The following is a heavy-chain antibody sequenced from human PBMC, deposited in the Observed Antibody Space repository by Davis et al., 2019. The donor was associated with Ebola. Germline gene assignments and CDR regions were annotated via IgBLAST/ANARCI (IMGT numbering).Heavy chain of an antibody. CDR3: ARGLQTRWRVGWGMDV. V-gene: IGHV3-21*01. D-gene: IGHD3-16*01. Sequence: GESLKISCAASGFTFTSYSMNWVRQAPGKGLEWVSFLTSSSSYIYYADSVKGRFTISRDNAKNSLYLQMSSLRAEDTAVYYCARGLQTRWRVGWGMDVWGQGTTVTVSS. J-gene: IGHJ6*02. CDR2: LTSSSSYI. CDR1: GFTFTSYS.